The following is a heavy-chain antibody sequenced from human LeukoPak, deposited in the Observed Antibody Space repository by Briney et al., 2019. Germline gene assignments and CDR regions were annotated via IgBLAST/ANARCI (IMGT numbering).Heavy chain of an antibody. CDR1: GGSISSGSYY. CDR2: IYTSGST. J-gene: IGHJ2*01. V-gene: IGHV4-61*02. CDR3: ARGGRGVQYYYDSTGHFDL. Sequence: SETLSLTCTVSGGSISSGSYYWSWIRQPAGKGLEWIGRIYTSGSTNYNPSLKSRVTISVDTSKNQFSLKLSSVTAADTAVYYCARGGRGVQYYYDSTGHFDLWDRGTLVTVSS. D-gene: IGHD3-22*01.